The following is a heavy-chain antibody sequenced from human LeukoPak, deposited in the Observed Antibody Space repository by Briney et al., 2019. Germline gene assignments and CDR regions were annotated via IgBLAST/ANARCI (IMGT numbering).Heavy chain of an antibody. CDR1: GGSLSGYY. Sequence: PSETLSLTCAVYGGSLSGYYWRWIRQSPGKGLEWMGEINHRGSTKYNPFVLSRGAISLDRSMNQLSLRMNAVPSADTAVYYCASLSVSMFGVVRNWFDPWGQGTLVTVSP. D-gene: IGHD3-3*01. V-gene: IGHV4-34*01. J-gene: IGHJ5*02. CDR3: ASLSVSMFGVVRNWFDP. CDR2: INHRGST.